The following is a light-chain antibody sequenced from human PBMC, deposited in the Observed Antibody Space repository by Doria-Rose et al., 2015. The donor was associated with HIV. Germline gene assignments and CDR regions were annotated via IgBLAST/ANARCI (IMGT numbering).Light chain of an antibody. CDR3: NSYTTSSTHNYV. J-gene: IGLJ1*01. CDR2: DVS. V-gene: IGLV2-14*03. Sequence: EKHQGKAAQLMIYDVSNRPSGVSNRFSGSKSGDTASLIISGLQAEDEADYYCNSYTTSSTHNYVFGTGTKVTFL.